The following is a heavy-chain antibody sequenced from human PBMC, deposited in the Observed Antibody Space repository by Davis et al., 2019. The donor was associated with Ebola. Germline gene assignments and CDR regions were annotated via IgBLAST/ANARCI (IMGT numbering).Heavy chain of an antibody. D-gene: IGHD1-26*01. CDR2: IYAGDSDT. Sequence: GESLKISCKGSGYSFTSYWISWVRQTPAKGLEWMGIIYAGDSDTRYSPSFQGQVTTSADKSISTAYLQWSSLKASDTAMYYCARQGGVGATWVDIWGQGTMVTVSS. V-gene: IGHV5-51*01. CDR3: ARQGGVGATWVDI. J-gene: IGHJ3*02. CDR1: GYSFTSYW.